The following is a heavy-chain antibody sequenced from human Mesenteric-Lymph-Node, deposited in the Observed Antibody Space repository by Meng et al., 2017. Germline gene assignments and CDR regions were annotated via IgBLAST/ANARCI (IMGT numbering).Heavy chain of an antibody. CDR1: GGTFSSYT. D-gene: IGHD1-26*01. CDR2: INPNSGGT. V-gene: IGHV1-2*06. CDR3: ARDSGSYPDY. Sequence: ASVKVSCKASGGTFSSYTISWVRQAPGQGLEWMGRINPNSGGTNYAQKFQGRVTMTRDTSIRTAYMELSRLRSDDTAVYYCARDSGSYPDYWGQGTLVTVSS. J-gene: IGHJ4*02.